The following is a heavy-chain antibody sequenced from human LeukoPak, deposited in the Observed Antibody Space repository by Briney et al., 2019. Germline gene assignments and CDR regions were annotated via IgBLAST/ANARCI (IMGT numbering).Heavy chain of an antibody. J-gene: IGHJ4*02. CDR1: GYTFTSYG. Sequence: ASVKVSCKASGYTFTSYGISWVRQAPGQGLEWMGRIIPILGIANYAQKFQGRVTITADKSTSTAYMELSSLRSEDTAVYYCAGDIVVVPAALDYWGQGTLVTVSS. CDR3: AGDIVVVPAALDY. D-gene: IGHD2-2*01. CDR2: IIPILGIA. V-gene: IGHV1-69*04.